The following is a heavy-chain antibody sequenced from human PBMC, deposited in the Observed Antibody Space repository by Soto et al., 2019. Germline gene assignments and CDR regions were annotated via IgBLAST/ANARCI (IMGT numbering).Heavy chain of an antibody. J-gene: IGHJ4*02. CDR2: ISAYNGNT. CDR1: GYTFPSYG. D-gene: IGHD3-22*01. Sequence: ASVKVSCKASGYTFPSYGMSGVRQAPGQGLEWMGWISAYNGNTNYAQKLQGRVTMTTDTSTSTAYMELRSLRSDDTAVYYCARVVSGYYYGHFDYWGQGTLVTVSS. V-gene: IGHV1-18*01. CDR3: ARVVSGYYYGHFDY.